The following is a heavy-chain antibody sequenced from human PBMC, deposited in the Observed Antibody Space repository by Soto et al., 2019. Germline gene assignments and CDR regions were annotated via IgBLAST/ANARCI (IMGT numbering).Heavy chain of an antibody. V-gene: IGHV5-51*01. CDR1: GYSFTSYW. CDR2: IYPRDSDT. J-gene: IGHJ3*02. Sequence: GESLKISCKGSGYSFTSYWIGWVRQMPGKGLEWMGIIYPRDSDTRYSPSFHGQVTISADKSISTAYLQWSSLRASDTAIYYCTTQRDVSGSAAFDIWGQGTMVTVSS. CDR3: TTQRDVSGSAAFDI. D-gene: IGHD3-10*01.